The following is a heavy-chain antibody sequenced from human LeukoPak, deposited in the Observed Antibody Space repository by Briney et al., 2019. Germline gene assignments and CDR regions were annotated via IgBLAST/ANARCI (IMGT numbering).Heavy chain of an antibody. J-gene: IGHJ4*02. CDR2: INSDGSST. D-gene: IGHD5-18*01. CDR1: GFTFSSYW. V-gene: IGHV3-74*01. Sequence: GGSLRLSCAASGFTFSSYWMYWVRQAPGKGLVWVSRINSDGSSTSYADSVKGRFTISRDNAKNTLYLQMNSLRAEDTAVYYCARGWEYSYGPFDYWGQGTLVTVSS. CDR3: ARGWEYSYGPFDY.